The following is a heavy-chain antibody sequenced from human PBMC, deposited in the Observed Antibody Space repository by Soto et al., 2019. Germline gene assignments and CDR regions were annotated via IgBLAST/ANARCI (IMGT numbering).Heavy chain of an antibody. J-gene: IGHJ4*02. V-gene: IGHV3-21*01. CDR1: GFTFSAYS. D-gene: IGHD6-19*01. CDR3: AAPYSTGHRLLGY. CDR2: ISSSITVT. Sequence: PGGSLRLSCVASGFTFSAYSVSWVRQAPGKGLEWRSSISSSITVTHYADSVKGRFTISRDNAKNSLYLQMNSLRAEDTAVYYCAAPYSTGHRLLGYWGQGTLVTVSS.